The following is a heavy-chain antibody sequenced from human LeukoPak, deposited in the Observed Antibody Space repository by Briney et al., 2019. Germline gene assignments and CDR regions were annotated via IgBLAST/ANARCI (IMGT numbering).Heavy chain of an antibody. CDR3: ARQTPTIRALGS. D-gene: IGHD4-23*01. Sequence: ASVKVSCKASGGTFSSYAISWVRQAPGQGLEWMGWINPNSGATKYAQKFQGRVTMTRDTSDNTAYMELTRLRSDDTAVFYCARQTPTIRALGSWGQGTLVTVSS. J-gene: IGHJ5*02. V-gene: IGHV1-2*02. CDR1: GGTFSSYA. CDR2: INPNSGAT.